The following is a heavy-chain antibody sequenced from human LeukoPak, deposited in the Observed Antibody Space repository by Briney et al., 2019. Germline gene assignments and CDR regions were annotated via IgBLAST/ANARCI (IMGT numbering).Heavy chain of an antibody. CDR2: INPSGGST. V-gene: IGHV1-46*01. D-gene: IGHD3-22*01. CDR1: GYTFTSYY. J-gene: IGHJ3*02. Sequence: ASVKVSCKASGYTFTSYYMHWVRQAPGQGLEWMGIINPSGGSTSYAQKFQGRVTMTRDTSTSTAYMELSSLRSEDTAVYYCARDRKNYYDSSGVNDAFDIWGQGTMVTVSS. CDR3: ARDRKNYYDSSGVNDAFDI.